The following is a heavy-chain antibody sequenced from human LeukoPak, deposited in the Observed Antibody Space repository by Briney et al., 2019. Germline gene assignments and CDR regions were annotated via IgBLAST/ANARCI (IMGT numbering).Heavy chain of an antibody. CDR1: DGSFSGYY. D-gene: IGHD2-2*01. CDR2: INHSGSA. Sequence: SETLSLTCAVYDGSFSGYYCSWIRQPPGKGLEWIGEINHSGSANYNPSLKSRVTILLDTSKNQFSLNLSSVTAADTAVYYCARESSSTRYADYWGQGTLVTVSS. CDR3: ARESSSTRYADY. J-gene: IGHJ4*02. V-gene: IGHV4-34*01.